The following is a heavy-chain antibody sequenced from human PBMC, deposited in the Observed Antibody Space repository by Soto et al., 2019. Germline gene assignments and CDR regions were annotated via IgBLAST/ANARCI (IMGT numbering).Heavy chain of an antibody. CDR1: GFTFSNYA. J-gene: IGHJ4*02. V-gene: IGHV3-23*01. CDR3: VKLILFVSSAVGRWPFDY. CDR2: VSGSGGNT. D-gene: IGHD6-13*01. Sequence: VQLLESGGGLVQPGGSLRLSSAASGFTFSNYAMSWVRQAPGKGLEWVSVVSGSGGNTYYADSVQGRFTISRDNSKNMQSMQMSSLRAEDTGVYYCVKLILFVSSAVGRWPFDYWGQGTLVTVSS.